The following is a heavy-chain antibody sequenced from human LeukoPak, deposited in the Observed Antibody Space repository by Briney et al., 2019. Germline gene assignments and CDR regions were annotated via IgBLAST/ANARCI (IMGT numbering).Heavy chain of an antibody. J-gene: IGHJ6*04. V-gene: IGHV4-38-2*01. CDR1: GYSISSGYY. CDR3: ARASGSYGSGSYYYYGMDV. D-gene: IGHD3-10*01. Sequence: KPSETLSLTCAVSGYSISSGYYWGWIRQPPGKGLEWIGSIFHNGSTYYNPSLKSRVNMSVDTSKNQISLKLSSVTAADTAVYYCARASGSYGSGSYYYYGMDVWGKGTTVTVSS. CDR2: IFHNGST.